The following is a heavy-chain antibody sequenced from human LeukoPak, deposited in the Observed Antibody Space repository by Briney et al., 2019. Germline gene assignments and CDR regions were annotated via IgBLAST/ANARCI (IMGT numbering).Heavy chain of an antibody. CDR1: GFTFSSYA. CDR3: ARTALVAAALYYYMDV. CDR2: ISYDGSNK. Sequence: GSLRLSCAASGFTFSSYAMHWVRQAPGKGLEWVAVISYDGSNKYYADSVKGRFTISRDNSKNTLYLQMNSLRAEDTAVYYCARTALVAAALYYYMDVWGKGTTVTVSS. J-gene: IGHJ6*03. V-gene: IGHV3-30-3*01. D-gene: IGHD6-13*01.